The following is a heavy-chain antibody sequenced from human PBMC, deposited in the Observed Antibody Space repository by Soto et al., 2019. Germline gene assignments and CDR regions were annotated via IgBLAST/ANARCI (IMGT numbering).Heavy chain of an antibody. J-gene: IGHJ4*02. CDR1: GFTFSSYA. V-gene: IGHV3-23*01. CDR2: ISGSGGST. CDR3: AKDHTVATIKKNLWGFDY. Sequence: EVQLLESGGGLVQPGGSLRLSCAASGFTFSSYAMSWVRQAPGKGLEWVSAISGSGGSTYYADSVKGRFTISRDNSKNTLYLQMNSLRAEDTAXYYCAKDHTVATIKKNLWGFDYWGQGTLVTVSS. D-gene: IGHD5-12*01.